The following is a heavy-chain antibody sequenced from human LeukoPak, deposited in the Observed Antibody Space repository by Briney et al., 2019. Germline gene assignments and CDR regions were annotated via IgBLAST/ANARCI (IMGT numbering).Heavy chain of an antibody. CDR2: ISGSGGST. D-gene: IGHD3-10*01. CDR1: GFTFSSYA. Sequence: GGSLRLSCAASGFTFSSYAMSWVRQAPRKGLEWVSAISGSGGSTYYADSVKGRFTISRDNSKNTLYLQMNSLRAEDTAVYYCAKTYGSGSYFDYWGQGTLVTVSS. CDR3: AKTYGSGSYFDY. V-gene: IGHV3-23*01. J-gene: IGHJ4*02.